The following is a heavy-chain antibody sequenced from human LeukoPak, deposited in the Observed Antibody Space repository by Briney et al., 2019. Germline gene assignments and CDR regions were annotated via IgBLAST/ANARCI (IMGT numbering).Heavy chain of an antibody. V-gene: IGHV3-30-3*01. CDR2: ISYDGSNK. CDR3: ARDLGYSYGSHCDY. Sequence: GGSLRLFCAASGYPYSSYAIHWARQAPGKGLEWVAVISYDGSNKYYADSVKGRFTISRDNPKNTLDLQMNSLRAEDKAVYYCARDLGYSYGSHCDYWGQGTLVTVSS. CDR1: GYPYSSYA. D-gene: IGHD5-18*01. J-gene: IGHJ4*02.